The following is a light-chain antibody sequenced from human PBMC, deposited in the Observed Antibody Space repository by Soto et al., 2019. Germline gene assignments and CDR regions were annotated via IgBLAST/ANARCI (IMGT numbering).Light chain of an antibody. Sequence: EIVLTQSPGTLSLSPGERDTLSCRASQSVTSSYFAWYQQKPGQAPRLLIFGASSRATGIPDRFSGSGSGTDFTLAISRLEPEDFAVYYCQQYGSSPRTFGQGTKVEIK. J-gene: IGKJ1*01. CDR3: QQYGSSPRT. CDR1: QSVTSSY. V-gene: IGKV3-20*01. CDR2: GAS.